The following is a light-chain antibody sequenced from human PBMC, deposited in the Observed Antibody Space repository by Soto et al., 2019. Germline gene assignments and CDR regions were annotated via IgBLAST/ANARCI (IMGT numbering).Light chain of an antibody. CDR2: AAS. CDR3: PQYYSYPLT. J-gene: IGKJ3*01. CDR1: QGISSY. V-gene: IGKV1-8*01. Sequence: AIRMTQSPSSFSASTGDRVTITCRASQGISSYLAWYQQKPGKAPKLLIYAASTLQSGVPSRFSGSGSGTDFTLTISCLQSEDFATYYCPQYYSYPLTFGPGTKVYIK.